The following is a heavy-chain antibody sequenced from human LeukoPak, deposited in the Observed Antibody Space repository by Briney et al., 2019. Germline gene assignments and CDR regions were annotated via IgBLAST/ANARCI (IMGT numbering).Heavy chain of an antibody. CDR1: GFTFGSYW. CDR3: ARASGTGTTYVWFDP. V-gene: IGHV3-74*01. Sequence: GGSLRLSCAASGFTFGSYWMHWVRQAPGKGLVWVSRINSDGSSTSYADSVKGRFTISRDNAKNTLYLQMNSLRAEDTAVYYCARASGTGTTYVWFDPWGQGTLVTVSS. J-gene: IGHJ5*02. D-gene: IGHD1-1*01. CDR2: INSDGSST.